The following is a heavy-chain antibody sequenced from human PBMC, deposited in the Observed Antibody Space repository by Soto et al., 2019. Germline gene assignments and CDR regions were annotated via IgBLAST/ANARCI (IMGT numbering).Heavy chain of an antibody. CDR3: AREDAYNWKANWFDP. J-gene: IGHJ5*02. D-gene: IGHD1-20*01. CDR2: ISSSSSTI. CDR1: GFTFSSYS. V-gene: IGHV3-48*01. Sequence: GGSLRLSCAASGFTFSSYSMNWVRQAPGKGLEWVSYISSSSSTIYYADSVKGRFTISRDNAKNSLYLQMNSLRAEDTAVYYCAREDAYNWKANWFDPWGQGTLVTVSS.